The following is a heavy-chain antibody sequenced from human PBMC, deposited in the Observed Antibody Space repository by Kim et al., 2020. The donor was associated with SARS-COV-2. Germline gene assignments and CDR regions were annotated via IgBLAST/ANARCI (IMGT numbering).Heavy chain of an antibody. V-gene: IGHV1-46*01. CDR3: ARDRKIVATGGYYYYGMDV. CDR2: INPSGGST. D-gene: IGHD5-12*01. Sequence: ASVKVSCKASGYTFTSYYMHWVRQAPGQGLEWMGIINPSGGSTSYAQKFQGRVTMTRDTSTSTVYMELSSLRSEDTAVYYCARDRKIVATGGYYYYGMDVWGQGTTGTVSS. J-gene: IGHJ6*02. CDR1: GYTFTSYY.